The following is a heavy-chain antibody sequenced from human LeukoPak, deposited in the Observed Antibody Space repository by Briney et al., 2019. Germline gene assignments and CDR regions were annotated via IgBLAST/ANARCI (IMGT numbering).Heavy chain of an antibody. Sequence: SETLSLTCTVSGGSISSSSYYWGWIRQPPGKGLEWIGSTYYSGSTYYNPSLKSRVTISVDTSKNQFSLKLSSVTAADTAVYYCARLLTYIRNWFDPWGQGTLVTVSS. J-gene: IGHJ5*02. D-gene: IGHD3-9*01. CDR2: TYYSGST. V-gene: IGHV4-39*01. CDR3: ARLLTYIRNWFDP. CDR1: GGSISSSSYY.